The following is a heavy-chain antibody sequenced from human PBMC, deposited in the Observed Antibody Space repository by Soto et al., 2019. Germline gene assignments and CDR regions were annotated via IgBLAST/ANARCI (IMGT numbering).Heavy chain of an antibody. J-gene: IGHJ4*02. D-gene: IGHD2-2*01. CDR1: GYTFTNYG. Sequence: GASVKVSCKASGYTFTNYGITWVRQAPGPRHEWMRRIIPILGITNYAQKLQGRITITADKSTSTAYMELSCLRSEDTAVYYCARDKGGIVVPAAMRSEGFDYWGQGTLVTVSS. CDR2: IIPILGIT. CDR3: ARDKGGIVVPAAMRSEGFDY. V-gene: IGHV1-69*04.